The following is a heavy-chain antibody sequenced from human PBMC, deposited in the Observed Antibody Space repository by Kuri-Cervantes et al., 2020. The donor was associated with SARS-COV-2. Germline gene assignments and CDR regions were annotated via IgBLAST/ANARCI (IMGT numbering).Heavy chain of an antibody. Sequence: GGSLRLSCAASGFTVSSNYMSWVRQAPGKGLEWVSVIYSGGSTYYADSVKGRFTISRDNSKNTLYLQMNSLRAEDTAVYYCAPVRFLHGMDAWGQGTTVTVSS. V-gene: IGHV3-53*01. CDR2: IYSGGST. CDR1: GFTVSSNY. D-gene: IGHD3-3*01. CDR3: APVRFLHGMDA. J-gene: IGHJ6*02.